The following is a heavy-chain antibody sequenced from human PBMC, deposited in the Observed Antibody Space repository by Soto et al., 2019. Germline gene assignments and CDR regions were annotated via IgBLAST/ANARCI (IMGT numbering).Heavy chain of an antibody. CDR2: INAGNGNT. Sequence: ASVKVSCKASGYTFTSYAMHWVRQAPGQRLEWMGWINAGNGNTKYSQKFQGRVTITRDTSASTAYMELSSLRSEDTAVYYCASSPEGGSTSPFHNWFDLWGQGILVTVSS. D-gene: IGHD2-2*01. V-gene: IGHV1-3*01. CDR1: GYTFTSYA. J-gene: IGHJ5*02. CDR3: ASSPEGGSTSPFHNWFDL.